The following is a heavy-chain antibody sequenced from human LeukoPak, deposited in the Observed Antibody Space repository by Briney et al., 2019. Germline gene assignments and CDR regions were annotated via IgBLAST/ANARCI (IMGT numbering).Heavy chain of an antibody. Sequence: GGSLRLSCEASGFTFSSYAMHWVRQAPGKGLEWVAVISYDGSIKYYADSVKGRFTISTDISKSTLSLQMNSLRPEDTALYYCARDLSNVPGQYWGQGTLVTVSS. CDR1: GFTFSSYA. CDR3: ARDLSNVPGQY. D-gene: IGHD3-10*02. V-gene: IGHV3-30-3*01. CDR2: ISYDGSIK. J-gene: IGHJ4*02.